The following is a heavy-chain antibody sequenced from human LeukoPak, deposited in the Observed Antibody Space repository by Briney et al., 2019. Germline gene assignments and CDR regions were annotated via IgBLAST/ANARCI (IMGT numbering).Heavy chain of an antibody. Sequence: GGSLRLSCAASGFTFSNAWMSWVRQAPGKGLEWVGRIKSKTDGGTTDYAAPVKGRFTISRDDSKNTLYLQMNRLKTEDTAVYYCTTGGVYGDYGDCWGQGTLVTVSS. CDR3: TTGGVYGDYGDC. J-gene: IGHJ4*02. V-gene: IGHV3-15*01. D-gene: IGHD5/OR15-5a*01. CDR2: IKSKTDGGTT. CDR1: GFTFSNAW.